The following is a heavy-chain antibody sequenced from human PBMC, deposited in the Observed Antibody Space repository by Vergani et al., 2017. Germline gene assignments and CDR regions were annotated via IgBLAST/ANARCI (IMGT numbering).Heavy chain of an antibody. CDR1: GYSFTSYW. CDR2: IYPGDSDT. J-gene: IGHJ2*01. D-gene: IGHD4-17*01. V-gene: IGHV5-51*01. Sequence: EVQLVQSGAEVKKPGESLKISCKGSGYSFTSYWIGWVRQMPGKGLEWMGIIYPGDSDTRYSPSFQGQVTISADKYISTAYLQWSSLKASDTAMYYCARRGGLWDGHYAHWYFDLWGRGTLVTVSS. CDR3: ARRGGLWDGHYAHWYFDL.